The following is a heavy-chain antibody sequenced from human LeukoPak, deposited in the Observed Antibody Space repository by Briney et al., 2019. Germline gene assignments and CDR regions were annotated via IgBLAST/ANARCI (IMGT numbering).Heavy chain of an antibody. D-gene: IGHD3-22*01. CDR3: ARRRLGYDSSGYPTQYFDY. J-gene: IGHJ4*02. V-gene: IGHV4-59*01. Sequence: SETLSLTCTVSGGSISSYYWSWIRQPPGKGLEWIGYIYYSGSTNYNPSLKSRATISVDTSKNQFSLKLSSVTAADTAVYYCARRRLGYDSSGYPTQYFDYWGQGTLVTVSS. CDR1: GGSISSYY. CDR2: IYYSGST.